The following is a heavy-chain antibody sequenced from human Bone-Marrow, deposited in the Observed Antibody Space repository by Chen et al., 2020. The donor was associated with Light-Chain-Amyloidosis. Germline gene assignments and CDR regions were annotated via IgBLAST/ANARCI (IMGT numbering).Heavy chain of an antibody. CDR3: ARRRDGYNFDY. Sequence: EVQLEQSGPEVKKPGESLKISCKGSGYTFPNYWIGWVRQMPGKGLEWMGVIYPNDSEARYSPSLEGQITIAADKSIPTAYRQWRGLKASDTAMYYCARRRDGYNFDYWGQGALVTVSS. D-gene: IGHD5-12*01. J-gene: IGHJ4*02. V-gene: IGHV5-51*01. CDR2: IYPNDSEA. CDR1: GYTFPNYW.